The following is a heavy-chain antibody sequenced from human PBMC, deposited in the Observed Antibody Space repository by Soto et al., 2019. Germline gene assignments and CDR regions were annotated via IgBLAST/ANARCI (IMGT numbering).Heavy chain of an antibody. CDR1: GFTFSSYS. Sequence: EVQLVESGGGLVKPGGSLRLSCAASGFTFSSYSMSWVRQAPGKGLEWVSSIGSSSSYIYYADSVKGRFTISRDNAKNSLYLQMNSLRAEDTAVYYCERCDPVMAGDYWRQGTLVTVSS. D-gene: IGHD6-19*01. CDR3: ERCDPVMAGDY. J-gene: IGHJ4*02. CDR2: IGSSSSYI. V-gene: IGHV3-21*01.